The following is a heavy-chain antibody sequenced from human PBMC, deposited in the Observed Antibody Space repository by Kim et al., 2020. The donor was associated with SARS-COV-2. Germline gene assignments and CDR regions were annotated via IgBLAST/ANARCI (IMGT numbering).Heavy chain of an antibody. Sequence: GGSLRLSCAASGFTFSSYGMHWVRQAPGKGLEWVAVISYDGSNKYYADSVKGRFTISRDNSKNTLYLQMNSLRAEDTAVYYCAKYDSRYGMDVWGQGTTV. CDR2: ISYDGSNK. CDR3: AKYDSRYGMDV. V-gene: IGHV3-30*18. D-gene: IGHD3-3*01. J-gene: IGHJ6*02. CDR1: GFTFSSYG.